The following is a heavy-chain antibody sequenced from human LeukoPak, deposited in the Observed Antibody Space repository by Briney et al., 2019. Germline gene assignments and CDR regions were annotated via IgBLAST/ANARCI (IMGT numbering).Heavy chain of an antibody. J-gene: IGHJ5*02. V-gene: IGHV1-18*01. CDR3: AREVAAAGRWFDP. D-gene: IGHD6-13*01. Sequence: GASVKVSCKASGGTFSSYAISWVRQAPGQGLEWMGWISAYNGNTNYAQKLQGRVTMTTDTSTSTAYMELRSLRSDDTAVYYCAREVAAAGRWFDPWGQGTLVTVSS. CDR2: ISAYNGNT. CDR1: GGTFSSYA.